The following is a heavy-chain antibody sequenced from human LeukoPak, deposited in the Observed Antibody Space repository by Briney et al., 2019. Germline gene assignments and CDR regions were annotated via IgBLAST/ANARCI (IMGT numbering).Heavy chain of an antibody. CDR1: GFTVSSNY. J-gene: IGHJ4*02. D-gene: IGHD1-26*01. CDR3: AKQVGATSFFDY. V-gene: IGHV3-53*01. Sequence: GGSLRLSCAASGFTVSSNYMSWVRQAPGKGLEWVSVIYSGGSTYYADSVKGRFTISRDNSKNTLYLQMNSLRAEDTAVYYCAKQVGATSFFDYWGQGTLVTVSS. CDR2: IYSGGST.